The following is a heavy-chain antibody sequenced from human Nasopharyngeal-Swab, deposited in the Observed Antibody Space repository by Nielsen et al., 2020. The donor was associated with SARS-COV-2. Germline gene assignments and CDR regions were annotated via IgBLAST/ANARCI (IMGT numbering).Heavy chain of an antibody. V-gene: IGHV4-38-2*02. CDR3: ARDYHYDSSGYYRIDYYYYMDV. D-gene: IGHD3-22*01. CDR1: GSSISSGYY. CDR2: IYHSGST. J-gene: IGHJ6*03. Sequence: SETLSLTCTVSGSSISSGYYWGWIRQPPGKGLEWIGSIYHSGSTYYNPSLKSRVTISVDTSKNQFSLKLSSVTAADTAVYYCARDYHYDSSGYYRIDYYYYMDVWGKGTTVTVSS.